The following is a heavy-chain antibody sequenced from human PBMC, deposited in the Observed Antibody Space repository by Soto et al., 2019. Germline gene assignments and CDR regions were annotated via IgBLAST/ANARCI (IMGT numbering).Heavy chain of an antibody. J-gene: IGHJ4*02. CDR1: GFTFTSSD. D-gene: IGHD3-22*01. CDR3: AAEKTDYYDSSGYYKTFDY. Sequence: ASVQVSCKNSGFTFTSSDVQWVRQARGKRLEWIGWIVVGSGNTNYAQKFQERVTITRDMSTSTAYMELSSLGSEDTAVYYCAAEKTDYYDSSGYYKTFDYWGQGTLVTVSS. V-gene: IGHV1-58*01. CDR2: IVVGSGNT.